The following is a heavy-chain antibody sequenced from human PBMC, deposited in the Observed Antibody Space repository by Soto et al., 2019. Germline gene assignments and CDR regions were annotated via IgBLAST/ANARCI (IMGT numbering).Heavy chain of an antibody. CDR2: INSDGSST. V-gene: IGHV3-74*01. Sequence: GGSLRLSCAASGFTFSSYWMHWVRQAPGKGLVWVSRINSDGSSTSYADSVKGRFTISRDNAKNTLYLQMNSLRAEDTAVYYCARVNSYGRGYYYYYMDVWGKGTTVTVSS. CDR1: GFTFSSYW. D-gene: IGHD5-18*01. J-gene: IGHJ6*03. CDR3: ARVNSYGRGYYYYYMDV.